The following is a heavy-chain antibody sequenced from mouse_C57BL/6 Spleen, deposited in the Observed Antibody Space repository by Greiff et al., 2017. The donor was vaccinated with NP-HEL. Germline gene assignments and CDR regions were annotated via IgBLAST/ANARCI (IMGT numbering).Heavy chain of an antibody. Sequence: VQLQQPGAELVRPGSSVKLSCKASGYTFTSYWMDWVKQRPGQGLEWIGNIYPSDSETHYNQKFKDKATLTVDKSSSTAYMQLSSLTSEDSAVYYCARRTMVTTDWYFDVWGTGTTVTVSS. CDR2: IYPSDSET. CDR3: ARRTMVTTDWYFDV. D-gene: IGHD2-2*01. V-gene: IGHV1-61*01. CDR1: GYTFTSYW. J-gene: IGHJ1*03.